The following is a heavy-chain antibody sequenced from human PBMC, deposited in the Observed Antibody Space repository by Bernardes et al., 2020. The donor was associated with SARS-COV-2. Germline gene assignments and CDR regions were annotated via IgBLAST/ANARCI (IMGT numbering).Heavy chain of an antibody. J-gene: IGHJ6*02. CDR1: GGSISTYY. V-gene: IGHV4-4*07. CDR3: AGEGGTWGRGMDV. Sequence: LSLTCSVSGGSISTYYWSWIRQPAGKGLEWIGRMSASGSSNHNPSLRSLITMSVDTPQNQISLELSSVTAADTAVYYCAGEGGTWGRGMDVWGQGTTVTVSS. D-gene: IGHD3-16*01. CDR2: MSASGSS.